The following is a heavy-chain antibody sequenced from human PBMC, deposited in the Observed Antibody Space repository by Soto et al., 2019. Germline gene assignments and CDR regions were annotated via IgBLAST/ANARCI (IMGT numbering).Heavy chain of an antibody. Sequence: GASVKVSCKASGYTFTSYYMHWVRQAPGQGLEWMGIINPSGGSTSYAQKFQGRVTMTRDTSKNQFSLKLSSVTAADTAVYYCASHGDCSGGSCYAYGFDYWGQGTLVTVSS. CDR1: GYTFTSYY. J-gene: IGHJ4*02. CDR2: INPSGGST. V-gene: IGHV1-46*01. D-gene: IGHD2-15*01. CDR3: ASHGDCSGGSCYAYGFDY.